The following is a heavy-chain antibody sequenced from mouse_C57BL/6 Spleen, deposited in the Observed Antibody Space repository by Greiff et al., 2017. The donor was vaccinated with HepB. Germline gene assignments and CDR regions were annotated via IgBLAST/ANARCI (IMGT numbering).Heavy chain of an antibody. CDR3: ARYDYGSTTWYCDV. D-gene: IGHD1-1*01. CDR2: IYPRNGST. V-gene: IGHV1-78*01. J-gene: IGHJ1*03. CDR1: GYTFTDHT. Sequence: VQLQQSDAELVKPAASVKISCKVSGYTFTDHTIHWMKQRPEQGLESIGNIYPRNGSTKYNQKFNGKATSTAAKSSSTAYMHLNSLTAQESAVYFRARYDYGSTTWYCDVWGTGTTGTVSS.